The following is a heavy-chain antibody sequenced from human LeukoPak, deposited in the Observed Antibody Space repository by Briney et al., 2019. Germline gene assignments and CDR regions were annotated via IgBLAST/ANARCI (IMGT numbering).Heavy chain of an antibody. Sequence: SETLSLTCTVSGFSISRGDYYWGWLRQPPGKGLEWIGYIYYSGSTYYNPSLKSRVTISVDTSKNQFSLKLSSVTAADTAVYYCARARELLLHGTWFDHWGQGTLVTVSS. CDR3: ARARELLLHGTWFDH. CDR2: IYYSGST. V-gene: IGHV4-30-4*01. J-gene: IGHJ5*02. D-gene: IGHD3-10*01. CDR1: GFSISRGDYY.